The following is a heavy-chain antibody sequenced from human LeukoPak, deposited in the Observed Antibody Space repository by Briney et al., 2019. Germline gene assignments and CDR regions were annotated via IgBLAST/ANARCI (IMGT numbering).Heavy chain of an antibody. CDR1: GFTFSSYE. J-gene: IGHJ4*02. V-gene: IGHV3-48*03. CDR3: AREVRDSSSWYELRYFDY. D-gene: IGHD6-13*01. Sequence: GGSLRLSCAASGFTFSSYEMNWVRQAPGKGLEWVSYISSSGSTIYYADSVKGRFTISRDNAKNSLYLQMNSLRAEDTAVYYCAREVRDSSSWYELRYFDYWGQGTLVTVSS. CDR2: ISSSGSTI.